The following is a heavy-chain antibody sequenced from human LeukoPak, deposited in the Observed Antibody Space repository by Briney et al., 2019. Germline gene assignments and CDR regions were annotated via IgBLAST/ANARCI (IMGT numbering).Heavy chain of an antibody. J-gene: IGHJ5*02. CDR2: ISAYNGNT. CDR1: GYTFTSYG. CDR3: ARDPPIVLMGGGFDP. V-gene: IGHV1-18*01. D-gene: IGHD2-8*01. Sequence: PGESLKVSCKASGYTFTSYGISWVRQAPGQGLEWMGWISAYNGNTNYAQKLQGRVTMTTDTSTSTAYMELRSLRSDDTAVYYCARDPPIVLMGGGFDPWGQGTLVTVSS.